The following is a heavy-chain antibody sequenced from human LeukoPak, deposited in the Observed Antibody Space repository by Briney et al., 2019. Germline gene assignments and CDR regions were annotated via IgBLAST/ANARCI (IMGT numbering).Heavy chain of an antibody. D-gene: IGHD2-2*01. CDR2: ISSSSSYI. V-gene: IGHV3-21*01. J-gene: IGHJ4*02. CDR3: ARDLGHCSSTSCYGGRFDY. CDR1: GFTFSSYS. Sequence: GGSLRLSCAASGFTFSSYSMNWVRQAPGKGLEWVSSISSSSSYIYYADSVKGRFTISRDNAKNSLYLQMNSLRAEDTAVYYCARDLGHCSSTSCYGGRFDYWGQGTLVTVSS.